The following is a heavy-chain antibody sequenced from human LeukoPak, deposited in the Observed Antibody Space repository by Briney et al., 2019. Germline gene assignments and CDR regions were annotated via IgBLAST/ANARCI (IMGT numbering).Heavy chain of an antibody. CDR3: AAVTVDYGDSSFDF. CDR1: GFTVSSNY. Sequence: GGSLRLSCAASGFTVSSNYMTWVRQAPGKGLEWVGRIKSKTDGGTTDYAEPVKGRFTISRDASKNTLCLQMNILKTADRALYYCAAVTVDYGDSSFDFWGQGTLVTVSS. CDR2: IKSKTDGGTT. J-gene: IGHJ4*02. V-gene: IGHV3-15*01. D-gene: IGHD4-17*01.